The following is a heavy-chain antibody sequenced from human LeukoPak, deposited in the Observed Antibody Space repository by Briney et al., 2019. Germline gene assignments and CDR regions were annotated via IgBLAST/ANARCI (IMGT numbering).Heavy chain of an antibody. CDR2: ISRSGRTI. V-gene: IGHV3-48*03. J-gene: IGHJ2*01. CDR3: ARVYSGSWYFDL. CDR1: GFTFSSYE. Sequence: GGSRRLSCAASGFTFSSYEMNWVRQAPGKGLEWVSYISRSGRTIYDTDSVKGRFTISRDNAKNSLYLQMNSLRAEDTAVYYCARVYSGSWYFDLWGRGTVVTVSS. D-gene: IGHD5-12*01.